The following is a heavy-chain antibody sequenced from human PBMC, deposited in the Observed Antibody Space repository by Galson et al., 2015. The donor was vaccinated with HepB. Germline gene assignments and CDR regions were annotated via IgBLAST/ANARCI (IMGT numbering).Heavy chain of an antibody. D-gene: IGHD3-3*01. J-gene: IGHJ4*02. CDR2: ISGSGGST. V-gene: IGHV3-23*01. CDR1: GFTFSSYA. CDR3: AKTHLSGFWSGYQH. Sequence: SLRLSCAASGFTFSSYAMSWVRQAPGKGLEWVSAISGSGGSTYYADSVKGRFTISRDNSKNTLYLQMNSLRAEDTAVYYCAKTHLSGFWSGYQHWGQGTLVTVSS.